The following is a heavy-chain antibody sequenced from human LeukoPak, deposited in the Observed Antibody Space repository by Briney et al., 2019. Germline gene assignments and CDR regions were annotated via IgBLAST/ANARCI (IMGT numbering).Heavy chain of an antibody. CDR3: AGVIRYFDWLLDYYFDY. CDR2: IYHSGST. D-gene: IGHD3-9*01. J-gene: IGHJ4*02. CDR1: GYSISSGYY. V-gene: IGHV4-38-2*01. Sequence: SETLSLTCAVSGYSISSGYYWGWIRQPPGKGLEWIGSIYHSGSTYYNPSLKSRVTISVDTSKNQFSLKLSSVTAADTAVYYGAGVIRYFDWLLDYYFDYWGQGTLVTVSS.